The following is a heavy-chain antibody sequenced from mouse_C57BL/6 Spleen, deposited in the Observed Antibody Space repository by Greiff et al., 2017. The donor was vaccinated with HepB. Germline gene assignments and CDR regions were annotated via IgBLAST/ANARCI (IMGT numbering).Heavy chain of an antibody. CDR2: IYPRSGNT. CDR3: ARPGGYDGLDY. V-gene: IGHV1-81*01. D-gene: IGHD2-2*01. Sequence: VQLQQSGAELARPGASVKLSCKASGYTFTSYGISWVKQRTGQGLEWIGEIYPRSGNTYYNEKFKGKATLTADKSSSTAYMELRSLTSEDSAVYLCARPGGYDGLDYWGQGTTLTVSS. CDR1: GYTFTSYG. J-gene: IGHJ2*01.